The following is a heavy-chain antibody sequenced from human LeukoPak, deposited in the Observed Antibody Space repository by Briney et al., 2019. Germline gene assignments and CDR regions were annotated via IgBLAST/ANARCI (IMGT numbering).Heavy chain of an antibody. CDR3: ARGRRITMVRGAIRGWFDP. Sequence: SETLSLTCAVYGGSFSGYYWSWIRQPPGKGLEWIGEINHSGSTNYNPSLKSRVTISVDTSKNQFSLKLSSVTAADTAVYYCARGRRITMVRGAIRGWFDPWGQGTLVTVSS. V-gene: IGHV4-34*01. D-gene: IGHD3-10*01. CDR1: GGSFSGYY. J-gene: IGHJ5*02. CDR2: INHSGST.